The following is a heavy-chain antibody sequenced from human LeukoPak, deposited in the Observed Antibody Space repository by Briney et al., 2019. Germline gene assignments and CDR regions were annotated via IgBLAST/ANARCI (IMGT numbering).Heavy chain of an antibody. J-gene: IGHJ4*02. Sequence: ASVTVSCTSSGYTFTGYYMHWVRQAPGQGLEWMGWINHSRGGTNYAQKFQSRVTMTRDTSISIAYMELSRLRSDDTAVYCCARRNYGSGSYYYWGQGTLVTVSS. D-gene: IGHD3-10*01. CDR3: ARRNYGSGSYYY. V-gene: IGHV1-2*02. CDR1: GYTFTGYY. CDR2: INHSRGGT.